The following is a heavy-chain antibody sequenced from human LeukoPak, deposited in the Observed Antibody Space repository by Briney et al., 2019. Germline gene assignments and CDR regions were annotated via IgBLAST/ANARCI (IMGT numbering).Heavy chain of an antibody. Sequence: GASVKVSCKASGYTFTSYGISWVRQAPGQGLEWMGWISAYNGNTNYAQKLQGRVTMTTDTSTSTAYMELRSLRSEDTAVYYCANTRAEGYSGSYHFDYWGQGTLVTVSS. CDR1: GYTFTSYG. D-gene: IGHD1-26*01. J-gene: IGHJ4*02. CDR2: ISAYNGNT. V-gene: IGHV1-18*01. CDR3: ANTRAEGYSGSYHFDY.